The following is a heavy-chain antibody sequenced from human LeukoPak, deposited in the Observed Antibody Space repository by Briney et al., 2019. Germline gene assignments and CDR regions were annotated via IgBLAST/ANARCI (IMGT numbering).Heavy chain of an antibody. CDR2: INHSGST. Sequence: SETLSLTCAVYGGSFSDYYWSWIRQPPGKGVEWIGEINHSGSTNYNPSLKSRVTISVDTSKNQFSLKVSSVTAADTAVYYCARGLGGATYDSSGYPYYFDYWGQGTLVTVSS. CDR1: GGSFSDYY. V-gene: IGHV4-34*01. J-gene: IGHJ4*02. CDR3: ARGLGGATYDSSGYPYYFDY. D-gene: IGHD3-22*01.